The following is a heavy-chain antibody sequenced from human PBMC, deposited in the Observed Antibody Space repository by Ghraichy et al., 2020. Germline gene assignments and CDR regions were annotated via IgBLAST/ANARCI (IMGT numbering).Heavy chain of an antibody. D-gene: IGHD5-24*01. CDR3: ARGTTEEMATITGPYAFDI. Sequence: ASVKVSCKASGYTFTGHYMHWVRQAPGQGLEWMGRINPNSGGTNYAQKFQGRVTMTRDTSISTAYMELSRLRSDDTAVYYCARGTTEEMATITGPYAFDIWGQVIMVT. CDR2: INPNSGGT. J-gene: IGHJ3*02. CDR1: GYTFTGHY. V-gene: IGHV1-2*06.